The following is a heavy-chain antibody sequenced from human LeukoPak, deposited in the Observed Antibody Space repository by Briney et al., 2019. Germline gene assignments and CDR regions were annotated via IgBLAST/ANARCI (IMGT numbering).Heavy chain of an antibody. D-gene: IGHD2-2*01. Sequence: SETLSLTCTVSGGSIRGGDYYWRWIRQPPGTGREWIGHIYYSGSTYYNPSLKSRVSISVDTSKNQFSLKLTSVTAADTAVYYCARGLLGHCTSTSCYVGYFDYWGQGTLVTVSS. V-gene: IGHV4-30-4*08. CDR3: ARGLLGHCTSTSCYVGYFDY. J-gene: IGHJ4*02. CDR1: GGSIRGGDYY. CDR2: IYYSGST.